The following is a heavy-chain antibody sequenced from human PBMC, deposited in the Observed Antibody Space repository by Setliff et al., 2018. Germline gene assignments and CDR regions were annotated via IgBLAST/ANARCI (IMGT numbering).Heavy chain of an antibody. J-gene: IGHJ4*02. CDR1: GYTFTDYG. CDR2: ISPYSGNT. V-gene: IGHV1-18*01. CDR3: SRLVRYCTRIVCQRLSGDDY. D-gene: IGHD2-8*01. Sequence: GASVKVSCKASGYTFTDYGVTWVRQAPGQGLEWVGWISPYSGNTYYAPKFQGRITMTTDTSTTTAYMELKSLRSDDTAIYYCSRLVRYCTRIVCQRLSGDDYWGQGTLVTVSS.